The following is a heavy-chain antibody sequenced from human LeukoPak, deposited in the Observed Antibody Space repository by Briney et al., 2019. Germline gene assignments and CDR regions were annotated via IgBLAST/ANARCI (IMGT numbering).Heavy chain of an antibody. CDR1: GFTFSSYA. Sequence: PGESLRLSCAASGFTFSSYAMSWVRQAPGKGLEWVSAINSSGGSTYYADSVKGRFTITKDNTKNTLYLQMNSLRAEDTAVYYCAKLPGIAAAGTGHYFDYWGQGTLVTVSS. D-gene: IGHD6-13*01. V-gene: IGHV3-23*01. CDR3: AKLPGIAAAGTGHYFDY. CDR2: INSSGGST. J-gene: IGHJ4*02.